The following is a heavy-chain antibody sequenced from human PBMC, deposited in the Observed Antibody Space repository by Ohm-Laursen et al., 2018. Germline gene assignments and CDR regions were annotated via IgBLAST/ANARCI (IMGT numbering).Heavy chain of an antibody. Sequence: ASVKVSCKASGYTFTSYDINWVRQATGQGLQWMGWMNPNSGNTGYVQKFQGRVTMTRNTSISTAYMELSSLRSEDTAVYYCARARGNWKRDYYYAMDVWGQGTLVTVSS. D-gene: IGHD1-1*01. V-gene: IGHV1-8*01. CDR2: MNPNSGNT. CDR1: GYTFTSYD. J-gene: IGHJ6*02. CDR3: ARARGNWKRDYYYAMDV.